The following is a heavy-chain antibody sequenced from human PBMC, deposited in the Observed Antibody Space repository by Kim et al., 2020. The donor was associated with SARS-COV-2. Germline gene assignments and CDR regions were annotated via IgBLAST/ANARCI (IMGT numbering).Heavy chain of an antibody. J-gene: IGHJ6*03. CDR2: IYYSGST. CDR3: ARQVLRYRSYYYYMDV. V-gene: IGHV4-59*08. CDR1: GGSISSYY. D-gene: IGHD3-9*01. Sequence: SETLSLTCTVSGGSISSYYWSWIRQPPGKGLEWIGYIYYSGSTNYNPSLKSRGTISVDTSKNQFSLKLSSVTAADTAVYYCARQVLRYRSYYYYMDVWGKGTTLTVSS.